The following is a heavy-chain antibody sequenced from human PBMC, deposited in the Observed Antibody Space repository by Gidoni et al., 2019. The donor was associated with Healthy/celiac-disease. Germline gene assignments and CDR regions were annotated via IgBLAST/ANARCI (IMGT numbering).Heavy chain of an antibody. J-gene: IGHJ4*02. D-gene: IGHD5-12*01. CDR3: ARFSGYDWEDLDY. Sequence: QVQLVESGGGVVQPGRSLRLSCAASGFTFSSYGMHWVRQAPGKGLEWVAVIWYDGSNKYYADSVKGRFTISRDNSKNTLYLQMNSLRAEDTAVYYCARFSGYDWEDLDYWGQGTLVTVSS. CDR1: GFTFSSYG. V-gene: IGHV3-33*01. CDR2: IWYDGSNK.